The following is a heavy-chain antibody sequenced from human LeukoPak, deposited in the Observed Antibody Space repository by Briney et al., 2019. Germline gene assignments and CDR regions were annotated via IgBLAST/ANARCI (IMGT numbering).Heavy chain of an antibody. Sequence: GASVKVSCKASGYTFSDYYLHWVRRAPGQGLEYMGWINPNSGYTKYSQSFQGRVTMTRDTSISTAYMELSRLISDDTAVYYCARGDTMVRGLISDYWGQGTLVTVSS. D-gene: IGHD3-10*01. J-gene: IGHJ4*02. CDR2: INPNSGYT. V-gene: IGHV1-2*02. CDR1: GYTFSDYY. CDR3: ARGDTMVRGLISDY.